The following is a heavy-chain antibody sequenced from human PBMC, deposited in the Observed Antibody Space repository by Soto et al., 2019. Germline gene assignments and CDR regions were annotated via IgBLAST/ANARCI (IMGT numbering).Heavy chain of an antibody. CDR3: AKGPSRDIVVVPAAMTHFDY. D-gene: IGHD2-2*01. J-gene: IGHJ4*02. Sequence: GGSLRLSCAASGFTFSSYAMSWVRQAPGKGLEWVSAISGSGGSTYYADSVKGRFTISRDNSKNTLYLQMNSLRAEDTAVYYCAKGPSRDIVVVPAAMTHFDYWGQGTLVTVSS. CDR2: ISGSGGST. CDR1: GFTFSSYA. V-gene: IGHV3-23*01.